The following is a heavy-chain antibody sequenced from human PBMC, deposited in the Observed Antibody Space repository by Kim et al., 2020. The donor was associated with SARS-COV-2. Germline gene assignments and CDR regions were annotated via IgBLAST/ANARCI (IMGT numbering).Heavy chain of an antibody. J-gene: IGHJ4*02. CDR3: ARFGEVDYPRTFDY. Sequence: GGSLRLSCAASGFTFSSYWMSWVRQAPGKGLEWVANIKQDGSEKYYVDSVKGRFTISRDNAKNSLYLQMNSLRAEDTAVYYCARFGEVDYPRTFDYWGQGTLVTVSS. D-gene: IGHD3-10*01. CDR2: IKQDGSEK. V-gene: IGHV3-7*03. CDR1: GFTFSSYW.